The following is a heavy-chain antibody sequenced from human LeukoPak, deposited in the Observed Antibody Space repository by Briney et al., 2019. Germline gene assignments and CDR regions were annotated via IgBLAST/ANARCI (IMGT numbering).Heavy chain of an antibody. V-gene: IGHV3-53*01. CDR3: AKEVVRRGPFDY. CDR1: GFTARSNY. J-gene: IGHJ4*02. CDR2: IYSGGST. Sequence: GGSLRLSCAASGFTARSNYMSWVRQAPGEGLEWVSVIYSGGSTYYADSVKGRFTISRDNSKNTLYLQMNSLRAEDTAVYYCAKEVVRRGPFDYWGQGTLVTVSS. D-gene: IGHD3-10*02.